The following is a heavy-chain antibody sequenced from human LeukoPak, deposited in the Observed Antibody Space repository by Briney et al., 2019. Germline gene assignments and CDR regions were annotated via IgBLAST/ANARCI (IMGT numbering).Heavy chain of an antibody. CDR1: GGSFSDNY. V-gene: IGHV4-34*01. D-gene: IGHD3-22*01. CDR3: ASIGVVVIGAFDI. CDR2: INHSGST. J-gene: IGHJ3*02. Sequence: SETLSLTCAVYGGSFSDNYWTWIRQPPGKGLEWIGEINHSGSTNYNPSLKSRVTISVDTSKNQFSLKLSSVTAADTAVYYCASIGVVVIGAFDIWGQGTMVTVSS.